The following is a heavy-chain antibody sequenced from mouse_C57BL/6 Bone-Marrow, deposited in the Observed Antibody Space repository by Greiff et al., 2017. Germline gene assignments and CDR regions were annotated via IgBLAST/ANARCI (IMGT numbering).Heavy chain of an antibody. V-gene: IGHV14-4*01. CDR3: TKFPYYYGSTSFAY. J-gene: IGHJ3*01. CDR2: IDPENGDT. Sequence: VHVKQSGAELVRPGASVKLSCTASGFNIKDDYMHWVKQRPEQGLEWIGWIDPENGDTESASKFQGKATITADTSSNTAYLQLSSLTSEDTAVXYCTKFPYYYGSTSFAYWGQGTLVTVSA. CDR1: GFNIKDDY. D-gene: IGHD1-1*01.